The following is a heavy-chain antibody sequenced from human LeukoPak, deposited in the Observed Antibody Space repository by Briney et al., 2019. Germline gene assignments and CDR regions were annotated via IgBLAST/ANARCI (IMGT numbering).Heavy chain of an antibody. V-gene: IGHV3-48*01. CDR1: GFTFSSYS. CDR2: ISSGSTI. D-gene: IGHD3-3*01. Sequence: GGSLRLSCAASGFTFSSYSMNWVRQAPGKGLEWVSYISSGSTIYYADSVKGRFTISRDNAKNSLYLQMNSLRAEDTAVYYCAREKYYDFWSGYYDYYYYYMDVWGKGTTVTVSS. CDR3: AREKYYDFWSGYYDYYYYYMDV. J-gene: IGHJ6*03.